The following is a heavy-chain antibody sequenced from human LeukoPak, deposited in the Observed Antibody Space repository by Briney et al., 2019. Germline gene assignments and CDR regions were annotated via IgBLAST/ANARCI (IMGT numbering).Heavy chain of an antibody. D-gene: IGHD3-10*01. CDR1: GFSFSDYY. J-gene: IGHJ4*02. CDR2: ISGNGGIT. V-gene: IGHV3-11*01. Sequence: GGSLRLSCAASGFSFSDYYMSWIRQVPGKGLEWISHISGNGGITYYADSVKGRFTLSRDNTKSTLFLQMNSLRAEDTAVYYCAKDGGGYFGSGSPPSDHWGQGTLVTVSS. CDR3: AKDGGGYFGSGSPPSDH.